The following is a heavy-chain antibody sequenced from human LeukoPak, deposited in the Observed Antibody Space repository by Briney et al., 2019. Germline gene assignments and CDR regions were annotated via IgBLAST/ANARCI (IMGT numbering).Heavy chain of an antibody. Sequence: RASVKVSCKASGGTFSSYAISWVRQAPGQGLEWMGGIIPIFGTANFAQKFQGRVTITADESTSTAYMELSSLRAEDTAVYYCAKDLSIKEAADWFDPWGQGIEVTVSS. CDR1: GGTFSSYA. CDR2: IIPIFGTA. CDR3: AKDLSIKEAADWFDP. J-gene: IGHJ5*02. D-gene: IGHD3-10*01. V-gene: IGHV1-69*13.